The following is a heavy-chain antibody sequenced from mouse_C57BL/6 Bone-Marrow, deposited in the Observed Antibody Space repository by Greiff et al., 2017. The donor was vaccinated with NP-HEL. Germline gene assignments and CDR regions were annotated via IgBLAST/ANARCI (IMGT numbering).Heavy chain of an antibody. CDR2: IYPGSGST. CDR3: ARWDYGSSYYAMYY. D-gene: IGHD1-1*01. V-gene: IGHV1-55*01. CDR1: GYTFTSYW. J-gene: IGHJ4*01. Sequence: QVQLQQPGAELVKPGASVKMSCKASGYTFTSYWITWVKQRPGQGLEWIGDIYPGSGSTNYNEKFKSKATLTVDTSSSTAYMQLSSLTSEDSAVDYCARWDYGSSYYAMYYWGQGTSVTVSS.